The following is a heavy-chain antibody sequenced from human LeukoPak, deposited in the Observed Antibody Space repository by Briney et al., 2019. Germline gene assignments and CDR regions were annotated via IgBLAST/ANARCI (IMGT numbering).Heavy chain of an antibody. J-gene: IGHJ4*02. CDR2: IHSDGTIT. Sequence: GGSLRLSCAASGFRINKYWMHWVRQAPGKGQVWVSRIHSDGTITNYADSVKGRFTISRDNAKNSLYLQMSSLRVEDTAVYYCTRRPYSSSWYYFDYWGQGTLVTVSS. V-gene: IGHV3-74*01. CDR1: GFRINKYW. CDR3: TRRPYSSSWYYFDY. D-gene: IGHD6-13*01.